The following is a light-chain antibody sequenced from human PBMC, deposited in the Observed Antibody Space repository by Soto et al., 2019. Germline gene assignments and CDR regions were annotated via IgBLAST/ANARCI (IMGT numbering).Light chain of an antibody. Sequence: QSALTQPASVSASPGQSIAISCTGTSSDVGGYNHVSWYQQHPGKAPKLMIYDVGNRPSGVSNRFSGSKSGNTASLTISGLQAEDEADYYCSSYTSINTYVFGTGTMLTVL. CDR1: SSDVGGYNH. V-gene: IGLV2-14*01. CDR3: SSYTSINTYV. CDR2: DVG. J-gene: IGLJ1*01.